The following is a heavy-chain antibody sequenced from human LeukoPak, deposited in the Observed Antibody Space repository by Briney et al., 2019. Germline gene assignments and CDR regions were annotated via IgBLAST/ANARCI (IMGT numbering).Heavy chain of an antibody. CDR2: ITWNRDNI. CDR1: GFTFDDYA. V-gene: IGHV3-9*01. D-gene: IGHD3-22*01. J-gene: IGHJ6*02. CDR3: AKDLSSAITSALVLDV. Sequence: GRPLRLSCAASGFTFDDYAMHWVRQAPEKGLEWVSGITWNRDNIGYGDSVKGRFTISRDNVKNVLYLQMTSLRPEDTAFCAKDLSSAITSALVLDVWGQGTTVIVSS.